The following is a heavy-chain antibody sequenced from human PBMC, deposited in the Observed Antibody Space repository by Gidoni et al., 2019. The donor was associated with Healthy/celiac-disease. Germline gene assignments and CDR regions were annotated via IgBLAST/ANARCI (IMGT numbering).Heavy chain of an antibody. Sequence: VQLVESGGGLVKPGGSLRLSCATSGLTFSSYSMNWVRQAPGKGLECVSSISSSSSYIYYADSVKGRFTISRDNAKTSMYLQMNSLRAEDTAVYYCARTPRGYSGYVDYWGQGTLVTVSS. CDR1: GLTFSSYS. CDR3: ARTPRGYSGYVDY. CDR2: ISSSSSYI. V-gene: IGHV3-21*01. J-gene: IGHJ4*02. D-gene: IGHD5-12*01.